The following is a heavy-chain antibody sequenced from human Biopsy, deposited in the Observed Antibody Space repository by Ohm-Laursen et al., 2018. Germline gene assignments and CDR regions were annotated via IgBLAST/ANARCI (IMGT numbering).Heavy chain of an antibody. Sequence: SDTLSLTCSVSGAFIRDGSKTSYWNWIRQSPGKGLQWIGSIFYSGTTNENPSLTRRITISVDESKNQFHLRLRSVTATDTGVYYCARAFFYGLGTSNYHFTPWGLGTQVTV. J-gene: IGHJ1*01. D-gene: IGHD3-10*01. CDR2: IFYSGTT. CDR1: GAFIRDGSKTSY. CDR3: ARAFFYGLGTSNYHFTP. V-gene: IGHV4-39*06.